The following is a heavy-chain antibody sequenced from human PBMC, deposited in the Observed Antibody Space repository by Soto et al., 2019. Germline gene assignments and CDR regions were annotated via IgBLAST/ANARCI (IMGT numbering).Heavy chain of an antibody. CDR3: ARRYGGTLDY. V-gene: IGHV1-2*04. CDR1: RYTFTGYY. J-gene: IGHJ4*02. Sequence: GASVKVSCKASRYTFTGYYMHWVRQAPGQGLEWMRWINPNSDGTNYAQKFQGWVTMTRDTSISTAYMELSRLRSDDTAVYYCARRYGGTLDYWGQGTLVTVSS. CDR2: INPNSDGT. D-gene: IGHD4-17*01.